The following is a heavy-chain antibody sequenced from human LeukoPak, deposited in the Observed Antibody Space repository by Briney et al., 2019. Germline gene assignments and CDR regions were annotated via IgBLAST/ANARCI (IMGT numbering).Heavy chain of an antibody. Sequence: GGSLRLSCEASGFTVSSNQMSWVRQAPGKGLEWVSVIYSGGSTYYADSVKGRFTISRDKSKNTLYLQMNSLRAEDTAVYYCASRYCGGDCYKRPGDYWGQGTLVTVSS. CDR2: IYSGGST. V-gene: IGHV3-66*01. CDR3: ASRYCGGDCYKRPGDY. CDR1: GFTVSSNQ. D-gene: IGHD2-21*02. J-gene: IGHJ4*02.